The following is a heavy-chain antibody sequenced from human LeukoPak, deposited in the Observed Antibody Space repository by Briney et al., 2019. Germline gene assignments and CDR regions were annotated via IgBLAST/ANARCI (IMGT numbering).Heavy chain of an antibody. CDR2: INGGGGRT. CDR1: GFTFNNYA. CDR3: AKDGTDNGDYGFDS. Sequence: GGSLRLCCAASGFTFNNYAMGWVRQAPGKGLEWVSAINGGGGRTYYADSVKGRFTISRDNSKNTVYLQMNSLRAEDTAIYYCAKDGTDNGDYGFDSWGQGTLVTVSS. J-gene: IGHJ4*02. D-gene: IGHD4-17*01. V-gene: IGHV3-23*01.